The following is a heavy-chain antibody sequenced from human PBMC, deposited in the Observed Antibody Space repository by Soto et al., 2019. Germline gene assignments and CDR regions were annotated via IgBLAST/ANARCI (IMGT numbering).Heavy chain of an antibody. CDR2: IKSKTYGGTT. Sequence: EVQLVESGGDLVQPGQSLRLSCTASGFTFGDYAMSWIRQAPGKGLEWVSFIKSKTYGGTTEYAASVSGRFTISRDHSKSMAYLQMNSLKTANTTVCYFCRAFRVVAVAPFWGQGTLVTVSS. CDR1: GFTFGDYA. D-gene: IGHD2-15*01. J-gene: IGHJ4*03. CDR3: CRAFRVVAVAPF. V-gene: IGHV3-49*03.